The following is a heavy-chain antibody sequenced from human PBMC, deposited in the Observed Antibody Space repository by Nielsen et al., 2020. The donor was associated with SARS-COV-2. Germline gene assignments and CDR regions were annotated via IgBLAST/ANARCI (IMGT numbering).Heavy chain of an antibody. J-gene: IGHJ2*01. D-gene: IGHD1-1*01. CDR2: ISGSGSHI. V-gene: IGHV3-21*01. Sequence: ESLKISCTASGFTFSSYGTIWVRQAPGKGLEWVSSISGSGSHIYYADSVKGRFTVSRDNSRNLVHLQMNSLRAEDTGVYYCARDMGEPPTNRWYFDLWGRGTVASVSS. CDR3: ARDMGEPPTNRWYFDL. CDR1: GFTFSSYG.